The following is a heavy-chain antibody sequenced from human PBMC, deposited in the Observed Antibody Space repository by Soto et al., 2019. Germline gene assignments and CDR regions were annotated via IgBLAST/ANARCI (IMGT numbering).Heavy chain of an antibody. CDR3: ARGDYGSGSFHPLYYYGMDV. CDR1: GFTFSSYD. J-gene: IGHJ6*02. D-gene: IGHD3-10*01. V-gene: IGHV3-13*01. CDR2: IGTAGDT. Sequence: CAASGFTFSSYDMHWVRQATGKGLEWVSAIGTAGDTYYPGSVKGRFTISRENAKNSLYLQMNSLRAEDTAVYYCARGDYGSGSFHPLYYYGMDVWGQGTTVTVYS.